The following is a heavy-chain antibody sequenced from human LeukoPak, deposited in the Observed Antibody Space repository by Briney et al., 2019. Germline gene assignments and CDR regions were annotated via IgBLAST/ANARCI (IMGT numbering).Heavy chain of an antibody. J-gene: IGHJ6*02. V-gene: IGHV3-74*01. D-gene: IGHD3-22*01. CDR1: GFIFSSYW. CDR2: INSDGSST. Sequence: GGSLRLSCAVSGFIFSSYWLHWVRQAPGKGLVWVARINSDGSSTNYADSVKGRFTISRDNAKNTLSLQMNSLRAEDTAVYYCARAQYYDSTTAGGMDVWGQGTTVTVSS. CDR3: ARAQYYDSTTAGGMDV.